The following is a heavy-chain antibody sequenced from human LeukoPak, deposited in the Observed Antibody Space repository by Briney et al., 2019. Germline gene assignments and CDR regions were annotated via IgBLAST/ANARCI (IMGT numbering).Heavy chain of an antibody. V-gene: IGHV3-7*01. Sequence: GGSLRLSCVGSGFTFKNYGIHWVRQAPGKGLEWVADIKQDGGEKLYVNSVRGRFTISRDNAKMSLFLQMNSLRAEDTAVYYCARDNGVVHGVYYMDVWGKGTTVTVS. CDR2: IKQDGGEK. CDR3: ARDNGVVHGVYYMDV. D-gene: IGHD3-3*01. J-gene: IGHJ6*03. CDR1: GFTFKNYG.